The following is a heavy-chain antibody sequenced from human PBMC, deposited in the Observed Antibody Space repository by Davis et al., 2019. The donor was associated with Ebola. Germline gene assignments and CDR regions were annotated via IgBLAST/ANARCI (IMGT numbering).Heavy chain of an antibody. CDR1: GTSVSGGSYY. CDR3: AREMNGNSDYYHYYHMDV. CDR2: IHSGGAT. J-gene: IGHJ6*03. Sequence: PSETLSLTCSVSGTSVSGGSYYWSWIRQSAGKGLEWIGHIHSGGATNYNPSLKGRLTISIDRSANVVSLRLNSVTAADTAVYYCAREMNGNSDYYHYYHMDVWGKGTTVTVSS. V-gene: IGHV4-61*10. D-gene: IGHD1-7*01.